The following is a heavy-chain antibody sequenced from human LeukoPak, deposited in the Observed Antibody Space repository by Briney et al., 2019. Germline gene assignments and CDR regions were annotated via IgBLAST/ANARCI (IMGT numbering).Heavy chain of an antibody. CDR3: AKRGVVIRVILVGFHKEAYYFDS. D-gene: IGHD3-22*01. CDR1: GITLSNYG. V-gene: IGHV3-23*01. Sequence: GGSLRLSCAVSGITLSNYGMSWVRQAPGKGLEWVAGISDSGGRTNYADSVKGRFTISRDNPQNTIYLQMTSLRAEDTAVYFCAKRGVVIRVILVGFHKEAYYFDSWGQGALVTVSS. CDR2: ISDSGGRT. J-gene: IGHJ4*02.